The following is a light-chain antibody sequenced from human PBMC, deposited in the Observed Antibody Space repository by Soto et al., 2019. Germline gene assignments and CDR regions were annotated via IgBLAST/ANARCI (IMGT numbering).Light chain of an antibody. CDR1: QSVSSSY. CDR2: GAS. CDR3: QPYDSPPVT. Sequence: EIVLTQSPGTLSLSPGERATLSCRASQSVSSSYLAWYQQKPGQAPRLLIYGASSRATGIPDRFSGSGSGTDFTLTISRLEPEDFAVYYCQPYDSPPVTFGQGTKVEI. J-gene: IGKJ1*01. V-gene: IGKV3-20*01.